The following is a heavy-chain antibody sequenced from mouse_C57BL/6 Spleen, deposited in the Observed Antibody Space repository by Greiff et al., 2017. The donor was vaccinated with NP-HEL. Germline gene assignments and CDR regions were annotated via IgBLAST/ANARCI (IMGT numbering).Heavy chain of an antibody. CDR3: ARGDDYRFAY. V-gene: IGHV1-54*01. Sequence: VKLMESGAELVRPGTSVKVSCKASGYAFTNYLIEWVKQRPGQGLEWIGVINPGSGGTNYNEKFKGKATLTADKSSSTAYMQLSSLTSEDSAVYFCARGDDYRFAYWGQGTLVTVSA. D-gene: IGHD2-4*01. CDR1: GYAFTNYL. CDR2: INPGSGGT. J-gene: IGHJ3*01.